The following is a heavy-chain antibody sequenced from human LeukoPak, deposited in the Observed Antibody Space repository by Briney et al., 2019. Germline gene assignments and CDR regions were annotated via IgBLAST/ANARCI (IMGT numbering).Heavy chain of an antibody. V-gene: IGHV3-23*01. CDR3: AKWSGNRPLYYFDY. Sequence: GGSLRLSCAASGFTFSSYAMSWVRQAPGKGLEWVSGILGSGGSTFFADSVKGRFTISRDNSKNTVYLQMNSLRADDTAVYYCAKWSGNRPLYYFDYWGQGTLVTVSS. J-gene: IGHJ4*02. D-gene: IGHD3-3*01. CDR1: GFTFSSYA. CDR2: ILGSGGST.